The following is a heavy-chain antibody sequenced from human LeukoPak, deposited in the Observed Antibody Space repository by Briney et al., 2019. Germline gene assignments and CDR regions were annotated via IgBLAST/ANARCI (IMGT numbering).Heavy chain of an antibody. J-gene: IGHJ4*02. CDR3: AKGGYCTSTSCYGYFDS. CDR2: ISTSGYST. Sequence: GGSLRLSCAASGFTFSSNAMSWVRQAPGKGLEWVSAISTSGYSTYYADSVKGRFTISRDNSKNTLYLQMDSLRAEDTAVYYCAKGGYCTSTSCYGYFDSWGQGTLVTVSS. CDR1: GFTFSSNA. D-gene: IGHD2-2*01. V-gene: IGHV3-23*01.